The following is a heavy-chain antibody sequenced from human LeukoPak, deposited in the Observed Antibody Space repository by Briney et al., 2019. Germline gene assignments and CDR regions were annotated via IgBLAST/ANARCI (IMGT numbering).Heavy chain of an antibody. D-gene: IGHD3-10*01. V-gene: IGHV1-2*02. Sequence: GASVKVSCKASGYTFTDHYMHWVRQAPGQGLEWMGWINPNSGGTIYAQKFQGRVTMTRDTSISTAFMELSRLRSDDTAVYYCAVITMVRGLITGLGAFDIWGQGTVVTASS. CDR2: INPNSGGT. J-gene: IGHJ3*02. CDR1: GYTFTDHY. CDR3: AVITMVRGLITGLGAFDI.